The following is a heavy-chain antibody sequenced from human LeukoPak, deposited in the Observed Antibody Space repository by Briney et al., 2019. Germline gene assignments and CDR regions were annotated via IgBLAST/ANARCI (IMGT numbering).Heavy chain of an antibody. D-gene: IGHD1-14*01. CDR3: AKDNRRKRLKTEYFQH. Sequence: PGGSLRLSCAASGFTFRSYSMNWVRQAPGKGLEWVSAISGSGGSTYYADSVKGRFTISRDNSKNTLYLQMNSLRAEDTAVYYCAKDNRRKRLKTEYFQHWGQGTLVNGSS. V-gene: IGHV3-23*01. CDR2: ISGSGGST. CDR1: GFTFRSYS. J-gene: IGHJ1*01.